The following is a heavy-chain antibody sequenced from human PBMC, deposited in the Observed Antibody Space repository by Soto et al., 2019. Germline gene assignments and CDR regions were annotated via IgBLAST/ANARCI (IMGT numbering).Heavy chain of an antibody. J-gene: IGHJ6*02. CDR1: GFTFSSYA. CDR3: AKRGSSGGYYYGMDV. Sequence: GGSLRLSCAASGFTFSSYAMSWVRQAPGKGLEWVSAISGSGGSTYYADSVKGRFTISRDNSKNTLYLQMNSLRAEDTAVYYCAKRGSSGGYYYGMDVWGQGTTVTVYS. CDR2: ISGSGGST. D-gene: IGHD3-16*01. V-gene: IGHV3-23*01.